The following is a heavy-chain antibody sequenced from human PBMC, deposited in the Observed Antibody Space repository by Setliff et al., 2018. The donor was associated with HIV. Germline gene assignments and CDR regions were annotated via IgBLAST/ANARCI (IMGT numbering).Heavy chain of an antibody. CDR2: INHSGST. Sequence: LSLTCAVYGGSFSGYYWSWIRQPPGKGLEWIGEINHSGSTNYNMSLWSRVTISLDASRNQFSLELISVTAADTAVYYCAGGPGTTSIDYWVQGTLVTVSS. V-gene: IGHV4-34*01. J-gene: IGHJ4*02. D-gene: IGHD1-26*01. CDR3: AGGPGTTSIDY. CDR1: GGSFSGYY.